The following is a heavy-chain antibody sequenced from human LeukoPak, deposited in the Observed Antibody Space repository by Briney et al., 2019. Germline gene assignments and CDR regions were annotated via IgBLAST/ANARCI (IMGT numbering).Heavy chain of an antibody. CDR2: IYYSGST. CDR3: ARQPLVRGTTYGMDV. D-gene: IGHD2-2*01. CDR1: GGSISSYY. Sequence: PSETLSLTCTVSGGSISSYYWTWIRQPPGKGLEWIGYIYYSGSTKYNPSLMSRVTFSVDTSNNQFSLKLTSVTAADTAVYYCARQPLVRGTTYGMDVWGQGTTVTVSS. V-gene: IGHV4-59*13. J-gene: IGHJ6*02.